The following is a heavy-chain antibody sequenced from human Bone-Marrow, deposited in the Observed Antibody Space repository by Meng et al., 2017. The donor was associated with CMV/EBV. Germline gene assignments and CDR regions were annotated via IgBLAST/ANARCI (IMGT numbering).Heavy chain of an antibody. CDR3: AKEGRDRGNYLTDS. J-gene: IGHJ4*02. CDR1: GFTFSNYA. V-gene: IGHV3-23*03. D-gene: IGHD1-26*01. Sequence: GGSLRLSCAASGFTFSNYAMSWVRQAPGKGLEWVSVIYSVGSTTYYADSVKGRFTISRDNSKNTLYLQMNSLRAEDTAVYYCAKEGRDRGNYLTDSWGQGTLVTVSS. CDR2: IYSVGSTT.